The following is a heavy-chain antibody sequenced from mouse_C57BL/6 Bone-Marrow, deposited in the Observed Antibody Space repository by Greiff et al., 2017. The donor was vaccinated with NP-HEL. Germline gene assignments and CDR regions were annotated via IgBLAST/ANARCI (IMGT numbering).Heavy chain of an antibody. Sequence: VKLVESGAELVKPGASVKMSCKASGYTFTTYPIEWMKQNHGKSLEWIGNFHPYNDDTKYNEKFKGKATLTVEKSSSTVYLELSRLTSDDSAVYDCARRGDSSGPYYYAMDYWGQGTSVTVSS. CDR3: ARRGDSSGPYYYAMDY. D-gene: IGHD3-2*02. V-gene: IGHV1-47*01. J-gene: IGHJ4*01. CDR1: GYTFTTYP. CDR2: FHPYNDDT.